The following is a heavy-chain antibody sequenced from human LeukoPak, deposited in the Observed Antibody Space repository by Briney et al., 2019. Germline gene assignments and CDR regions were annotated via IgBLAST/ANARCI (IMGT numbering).Heavy chain of an antibody. V-gene: IGHV4-30-2*01. J-gene: IGHJ4*02. D-gene: IGHD5-24*01. Sequence: SETLSPTCAVSGGSISSGGYSWSWIRQPPGKGLEWIGYIYHSGSTYYNPSLKSRVTISVDRSKNQFSLKLSSVTAADTAVYYCARGGAEMATNYFDYWGQGTLVTVSS. CDR3: ARGGAEMATNYFDY. CDR2: IYHSGST. CDR1: GGSISSGGYS.